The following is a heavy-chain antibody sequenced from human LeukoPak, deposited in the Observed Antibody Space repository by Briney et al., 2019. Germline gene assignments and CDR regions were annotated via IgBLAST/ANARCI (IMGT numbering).Heavy chain of an antibody. CDR3: AREVAPGGFDY. J-gene: IGHJ4*02. Sequence: ASVKVSCKASGYTFTSHAMNWVRQAPGQGLEWMGWINTNTGNPTYAQDFTGRFVFSLDTSVSTAYLQISNLKAEDTAVYYCAREVAPGGFDYWGQGTLVTVSS. CDR2: INTNTGNP. V-gene: IGHV7-4-1*02. CDR1: GYTFTSHA. D-gene: IGHD4-23*01.